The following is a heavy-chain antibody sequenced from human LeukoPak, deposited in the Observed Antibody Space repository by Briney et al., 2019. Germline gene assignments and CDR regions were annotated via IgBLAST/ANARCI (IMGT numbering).Heavy chain of an antibody. Sequence: SQTLSLTCTVSGGSISSGDYYWSWIRQPPGKGLEWIGYIYYSGSTYYNPARKSRFTISVDTAKNQFSLKLSSVTAADTAVYYCASSIVVVPAAMDYYYMDVWGKGTTVTVSS. D-gene: IGHD2-2*01. CDR3: ASSIVVVPAAMDYYYMDV. V-gene: IGHV4-30-4*08. CDR1: GGSISSGDYY. CDR2: IYYSGST. J-gene: IGHJ6*03.